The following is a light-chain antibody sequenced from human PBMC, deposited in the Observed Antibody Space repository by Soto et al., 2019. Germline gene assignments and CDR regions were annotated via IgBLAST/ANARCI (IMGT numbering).Light chain of an antibody. Sequence: QSALTQPPSASGSPGQSVTISCTGTSSDVGGYNYVSWYQQHPGKAPKLMIYEVSKRPSGVPDRFSGSKSGNMASLTVSGLQAEDEADYYCSSHAGSKRVFGTGTKLTVL. V-gene: IGLV2-8*01. CDR1: SSDVGGYNY. J-gene: IGLJ1*01. CDR2: EVS. CDR3: SSHAGSKRV.